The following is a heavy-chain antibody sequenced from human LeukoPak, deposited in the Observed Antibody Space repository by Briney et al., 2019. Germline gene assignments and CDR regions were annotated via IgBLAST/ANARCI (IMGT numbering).Heavy chain of an antibody. CDR1: GFTFDDYA. V-gene: IGHV3-9*01. J-gene: IGHJ4*02. Sequence: TGGSLRLSCAASGFTFDDYAMHWVRHAPGKGLEWVSGISWNSGSIGYADSVKGRFTISRDNAKNTLYLQMNSLRAEDTAVYYCARGAKNVRFLEWLSAEYFDYWGQGTLVTVSS. CDR3: ARGAKNVRFLEWLSAEYFDY. CDR2: ISWNSGSI. D-gene: IGHD3-3*01.